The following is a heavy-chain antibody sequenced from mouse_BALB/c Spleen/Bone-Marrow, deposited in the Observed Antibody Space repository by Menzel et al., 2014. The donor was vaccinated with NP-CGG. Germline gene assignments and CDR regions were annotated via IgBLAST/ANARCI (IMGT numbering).Heavy chain of an antibody. D-gene: IGHD1-1*01. CDR1: GFNIKDTY. CDR3: ALLLRYYAVDY. Sequence: EVMLVESGAELVKPGASVKLSCTASGFNIKDTYMHWVKQRPEQGLEWIGRIDPANGNTKYDPKFQGKATITADTSSNTAYLQLSGLTSEDTAVYYCALLLRYYAVDYWGQGTSVTVSS. CDR2: IDPANGNT. V-gene: IGHV14-3*02. J-gene: IGHJ4*01.